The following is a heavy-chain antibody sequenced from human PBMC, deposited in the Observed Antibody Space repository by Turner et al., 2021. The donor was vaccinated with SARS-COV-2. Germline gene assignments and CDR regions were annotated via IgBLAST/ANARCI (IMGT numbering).Heavy chain of an antibody. Sequence: QVQLVQSGAEVKKPGASVKVSCKASGYTFTNYDINWVRQATGQGLEWMGWMNPNSGNTGYAQKFPGRVTMTRDTSISTAYMELSSLRSEDTAVYYCARLRYSYGYYYYYGMDVWGQGTTVTVSS. CDR3: ARLRYSYGYYYYYGMDV. D-gene: IGHD5-18*01. CDR1: GYTFTNYD. CDR2: MNPNSGNT. J-gene: IGHJ6*02. V-gene: IGHV1-8*01.